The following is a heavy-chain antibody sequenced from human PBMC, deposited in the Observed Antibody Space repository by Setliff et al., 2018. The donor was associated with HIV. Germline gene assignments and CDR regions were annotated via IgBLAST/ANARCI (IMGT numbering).Heavy chain of an antibody. CDR1: GASISSQY. J-gene: IGHJ4*02. V-gene: IGHV4-4*07. Sequence: SETLSLTCIVSGASISSQYWSWIRQPAGKGLEWIGRVYSSGNTNYNPSFKSRVTMSVDTSKNQFSLKLSSVTAADTAVYYRARLSTTSRDFDSWGQGTLVTVSS. D-gene: IGHD2-2*01. CDR3: ARLSTTSRDFDS. CDR2: VYSSGNT.